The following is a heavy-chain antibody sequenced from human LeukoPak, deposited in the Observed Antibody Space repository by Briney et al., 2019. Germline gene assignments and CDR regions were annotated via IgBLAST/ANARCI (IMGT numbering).Heavy chain of an antibody. CDR2: IWYDGSNK. D-gene: IGHD4-17*01. J-gene: IGHJ4*02. Sequence: GGSLRLSCAASGFTFSSYGMHWVRQAPGKGLEGVAVIWYDGSNKYYADSVKGRFTISRDNSKTTLYLQMNSLRAEDTAEYYCARSDGDERGYFDYWGQGTLVTVSS. V-gene: IGHV3-33*01. CDR3: ARSDGDERGYFDY. CDR1: GFTFSSYG.